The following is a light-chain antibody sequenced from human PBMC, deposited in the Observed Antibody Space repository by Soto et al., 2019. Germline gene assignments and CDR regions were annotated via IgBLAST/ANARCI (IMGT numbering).Light chain of an antibody. CDR3: LQDYNYPLT. CDR1: QDIRND. CDR2: AAS. V-gene: IGKV1-6*01. J-gene: IGKJ4*01. Sequence: AIQMTQSPSSLSASVGDRVIITCRASQDIRNDLALYQQKPRKAPKLLINAASSLQSGVPSRFSGSGSGTDFTLTITSLQPEDFATYYCLQDYNYPLTVGGGTKV.